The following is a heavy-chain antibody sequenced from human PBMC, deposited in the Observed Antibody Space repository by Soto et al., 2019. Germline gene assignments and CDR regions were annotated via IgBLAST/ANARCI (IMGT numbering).Heavy chain of an antibody. J-gene: IGHJ6*03. CDR1: GFSFSTHA. CDR3: VKLSGDYGFDDYQYMDV. CDR2: ISGSGGDR. D-gene: IGHD4-17*01. Sequence: GGSLRLSCAASGFSFSTHAMTWVRQAPGKGLEWVSVISGSGGDRYYADSVKGRFITARDNIDNTLFLQMHSLRAEDTAVYYCVKLSGDYGFDDYQYMDVWGRGTTVTVSS. V-gene: IGHV3-23*01.